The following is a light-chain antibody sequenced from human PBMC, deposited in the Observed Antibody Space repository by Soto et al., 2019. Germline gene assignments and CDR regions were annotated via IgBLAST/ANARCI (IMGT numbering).Light chain of an antibody. Sequence: EIVLTQSPGTLSLSPGERATLSCRASQSVGSSYLAWYQQKPGLAPRLLIYGASTRATGIPDRFSGGGSGTDFTLTISRLEPEDFAVYFCQQYGTSPPTFGQGTKVEIK. CDR1: QSVGSSY. CDR3: QQYGTSPPT. V-gene: IGKV3-20*01. CDR2: GAS. J-gene: IGKJ1*01.